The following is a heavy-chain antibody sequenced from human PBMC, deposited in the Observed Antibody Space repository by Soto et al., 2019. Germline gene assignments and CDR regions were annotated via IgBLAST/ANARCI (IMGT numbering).Heavy chain of an antibody. CDR1: GYSFSSYR. J-gene: IGHJ4*01. CDR2: IDPSDSDI. Sequence: PGESLKISWKGSGYSFSSYRIAWVRQMPGKGPEWMGIIDPSDSDIRYSPSFQGQVTISADKSISTAYLQWSSLKASDTAIYSCARSFFGNFDYWGHGTLVTVSS. CDR3: ARSFFGNFDY. V-gene: IGHV5-51*01. D-gene: IGHD3-3*01.